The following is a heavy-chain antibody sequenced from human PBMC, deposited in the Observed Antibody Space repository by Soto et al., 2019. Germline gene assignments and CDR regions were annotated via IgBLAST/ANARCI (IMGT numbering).Heavy chain of an antibody. V-gene: IGHV4-30-4*01. Sequence: SETLSLTCTVSGGSISSGDYYWSWIRQPPGKGLEWIGYIYYSGSTYYNPSLKSRVTISVDTSKIQFSLKLSSVTAADTAVYYCARADYGGNARVFDYWGQGTLVTVSS. D-gene: IGHD4-17*01. CDR1: GGSISSGDYY. CDR2: IYYSGST. J-gene: IGHJ4*02. CDR3: ARADYGGNARVFDY.